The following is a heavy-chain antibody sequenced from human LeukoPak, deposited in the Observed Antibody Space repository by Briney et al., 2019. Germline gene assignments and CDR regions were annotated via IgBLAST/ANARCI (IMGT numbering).Heavy chain of an antibody. J-gene: IGHJ5*01. CDR3: VRDTENIGYDAFEF. V-gene: IGHV3-74*01. D-gene: IGHD2/OR15-2a*01. Sequence: GGSLRLSCAASGFTLSAYWMHWVRQAPGKGLVWVSRMNSDGGSRTYADSAKGRFTISRDNGKNTLYLQMNSLRAEDTAVYYCVRDTENIGYDAFEFWGHGTLVTVSS. CDR1: GFTLSAYW. CDR2: MNSDGGSR.